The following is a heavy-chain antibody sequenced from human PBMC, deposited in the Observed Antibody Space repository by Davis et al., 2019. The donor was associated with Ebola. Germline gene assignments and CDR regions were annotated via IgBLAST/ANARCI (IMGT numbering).Heavy chain of an antibody. CDR3: AKNAGIAARPRQYFQH. D-gene: IGHD6-6*01. CDR2: ISYDGSNK. Sequence: GESLKISCAASGFTFSSYAMHWVRQAPGKGLEWVAVISYDGSNKYYADSVKGRFTISRDNSKNTLYLQMNSLRAEDTAVYYCAKNAGIAARPRQYFQHWGQGTLVTVSS. J-gene: IGHJ1*01. CDR1: GFTFSSYA. V-gene: IGHV3-30-3*01.